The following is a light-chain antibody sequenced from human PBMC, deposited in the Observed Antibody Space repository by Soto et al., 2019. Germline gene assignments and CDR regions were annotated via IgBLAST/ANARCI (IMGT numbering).Light chain of an antibody. Sequence: QSALTQPASVSGSPGQSITVSCTGTSSDVGSYNRVSWYQQPPGTAPKLIIYEVSNRPSGVSNRFSGSKSGNTASLTISGLQAEDEADYYCSSYTTSSTRVFGTGTKVTVL. CDR3: SSYTTSSTRV. J-gene: IGLJ1*01. CDR1: SSDVGSYNR. CDR2: EVS. V-gene: IGLV2-14*01.